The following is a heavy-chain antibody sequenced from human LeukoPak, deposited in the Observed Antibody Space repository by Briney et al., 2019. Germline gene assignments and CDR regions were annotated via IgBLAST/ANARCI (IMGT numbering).Heavy chain of an antibody. CDR3: AREAFTTVTSATDAFDI. CDR2: ISAYNGNT. CDR1: GYTFTSYG. D-gene: IGHD4-17*01. V-gene: IGHV1-18*01. J-gene: IGHJ3*02. Sequence: ASVKVSCKASGYTFTSYGISWVRQAPGQGLEWMGWISAYNGNTNYAQKLQGRVTMTTDTSTSTAYMELSRLRPDDTAVLYCAREAFTTVTSATDAFDIWGQGTMVTVS.